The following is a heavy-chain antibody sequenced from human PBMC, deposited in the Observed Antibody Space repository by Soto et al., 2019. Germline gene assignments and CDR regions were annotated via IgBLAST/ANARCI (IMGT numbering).Heavy chain of an antibody. CDR1: GFTFSSYG. D-gene: IGHD4-17*01. V-gene: IGHV3-33*01. CDR2: IWNDGSNK. Sequence: QVQLVESGGGVVQPGRSLRLSCAASGFTFSSYGMHWVRQAPGKGLEWVAVIWNDGSNKYYADSVKGRFTISRDNSKNTQYLQMNSLGAEDTAVYYCARDAGYGDYRSQGRPQTYYYYYCMDVWGKGTTVPVSS. J-gene: IGHJ6*03. CDR3: ARDAGYGDYRSQGRPQTYYYYYCMDV.